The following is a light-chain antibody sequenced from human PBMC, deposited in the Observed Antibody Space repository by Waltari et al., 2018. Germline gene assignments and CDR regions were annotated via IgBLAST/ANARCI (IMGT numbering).Light chain of an antibody. V-gene: IGLV2-23*02. CDR3: CSYASSSPRLI. CDR1: YSNVGSYDL. J-gene: IGLJ2*01. CDR2: EVL. Sequence: QSALTQPASVSGSLGQSISISCSGTYSNVGSYDLVSWYHQRPGEAPKLLIYEVLKRPSGISNRFSGSKSGNAASRTIAALQPEDEGTYDCCSYASSSPRLIFGGGTELSVL.